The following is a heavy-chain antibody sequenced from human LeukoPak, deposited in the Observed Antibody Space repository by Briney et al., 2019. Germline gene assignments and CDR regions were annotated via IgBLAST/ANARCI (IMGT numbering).Heavy chain of an antibody. CDR2: ISSSSSSI. D-gene: IGHD6-13*01. V-gene: IGHV3-48*01. J-gene: IGHJ4*02. CDR3: ARASGIADPYYFDY. CDR1: GFTFSSYS. Sequence: GGSLRLSCAASGFTFSSYSMNWVRQAPGKGLEWVSYISSSSSSIYYADSVKGRFTISRDNAKNSLYLQMNSLRAEDTAVYYCARASGIADPYYFDYWGQGTLVTVSS.